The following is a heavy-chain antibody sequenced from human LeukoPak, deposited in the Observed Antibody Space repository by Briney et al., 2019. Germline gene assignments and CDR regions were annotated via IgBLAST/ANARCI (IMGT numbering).Heavy chain of an antibody. CDR3: ARDRRWAVTGRPYYKNGMDV. D-gene: IGHD4-11*01. CDR1: GYTFRSYG. V-gene: IGHV1-18*01. CDR2: INNYNGNT. J-gene: IGHJ6*02. Sequence: ASVKVSCKASGYTFRSYGINWVRQAPGQGLEWMGWINNYNGNTKYAQKVQGRVTMTTDSSTRTAYMELRTLGSDDTAVYYCARDRRWAVTGRPYYKNGMDVWGQGTTVTVSS.